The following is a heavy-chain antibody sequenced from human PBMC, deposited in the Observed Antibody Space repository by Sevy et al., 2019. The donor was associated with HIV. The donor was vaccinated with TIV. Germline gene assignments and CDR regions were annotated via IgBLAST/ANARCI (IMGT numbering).Heavy chain of an antibody. CDR3: ARVYGYSGYDWYYFDY. V-gene: IGHV4-59*01. CDR1: GGSISSYY. D-gene: IGHD5-12*01. CDR2: IYYSGST. J-gene: IGHJ4*02. Sequence: SETLSLTCTVSGGSISSYYWSWIRQPPGKGLEWIGYIYYSGSTNYNPSLKSRVTISVDTSKNQFSLKLSSVTAADTAVYYCARVYGYSGYDWYYFDYWGQGTLVTVSS.